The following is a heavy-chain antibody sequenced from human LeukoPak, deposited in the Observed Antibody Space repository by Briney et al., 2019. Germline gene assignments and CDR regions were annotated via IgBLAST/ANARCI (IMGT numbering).Heavy chain of an antibody. J-gene: IGHJ5*02. D-gene: IGHD2-2*01. CDR3: ARGSDIVVVPASYAAFDP. Sequence: SETLSLTCAVYGGSFSGYYWSWIRQPPGKGLEWMGEINHSGSTNYNPSLKSRVTISVDTSKNQFSLKLSSVTAADTAVYYCARGSDIVVVPASYAAFDPWGQGTLVTVSS. CDR1: GGSFSGYY. CDR2: INHSGST. V-gene: IGHV4-34*01.